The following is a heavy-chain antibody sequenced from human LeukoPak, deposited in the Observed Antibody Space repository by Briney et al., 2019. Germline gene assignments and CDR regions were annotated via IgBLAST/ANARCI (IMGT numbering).Heavy chain of an antibody. CDR3: ASSGSSSWTYYYGMDV. J-gene: IGHJ6*02. Sequence: GWSLRLSCAASGFTFSRYEMNWVRQAPGKGLEWVSYISSSGTTVYYADSVKGRFTISRDNAKNSLYLQMNSLRAEDTAIYYCASSGSSSWTYYYGMDVWGQGATVTVSS. CDR1: GFTFSRYE. D-gene: IGHD6-13*01. CDR2: ISSSGTTV. V-gene: IGHV3-48*03.